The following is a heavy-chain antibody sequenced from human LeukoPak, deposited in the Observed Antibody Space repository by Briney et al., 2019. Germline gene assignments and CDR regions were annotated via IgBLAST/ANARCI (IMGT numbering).Heavy chain of an antibody. Sequence: PSETLSLTCTVSGGSISSSIYYWRWIRQPPGTGLGRIGNIYYSGSAYYNPSLKTRVTISVDTPKTQFSLKLSSVTAADTAVYYCAGYYGDYGRYFDYWGQGTLVTVSS. D-gene: IGHD4-17*01. CDR3: AGYYGDYGRYFDY. CDR2: IYYSGSA. CDR1: GGSISSSIYY. V-gene: IGHV4-39*01. J-gene: IGHJ4*02.